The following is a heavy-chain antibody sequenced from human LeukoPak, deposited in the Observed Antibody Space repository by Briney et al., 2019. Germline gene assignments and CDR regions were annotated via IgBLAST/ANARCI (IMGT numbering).Heavy chain of an antibody. V-gene: IGHV4-30-4*07. CDR1: GGSISSGGYS. Sequence: PSQTLSLTCAVSGGSISSGGYSWSWIRQPPGKGLEWIGYIYYSGSTNYNPSLKSRVTISVDTSKNQFSLKLSSVTAADTAVYYCARVGRTSTYMFGWFDPWGQGTLVTVSS. D-gene: IGHD3-10*02. J-gene: IGHJ5*02. CDR3: ARVGRTSTYMFGWFDP. CDR2: IYYSGST.